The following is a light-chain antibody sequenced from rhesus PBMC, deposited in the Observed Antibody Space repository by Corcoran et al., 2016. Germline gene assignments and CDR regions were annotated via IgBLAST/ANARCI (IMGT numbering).Light chain of an antibody. V-gene: IGKV1-94*01. CDR1: QGINKE. CDR2: AAS. J-gene: IGKJ2*01. CDR3: LQDYTTPYS. Sequence: DIQMTQSPSSLSASVGDRVTVTCRASQGINKELSWYQQKPGKVPTRLIYAASNLQTRVSSRLRGRGSRTDFKLTSSSLQPEDVATYCCLQDYTTPYSFGKGTKVEIK.